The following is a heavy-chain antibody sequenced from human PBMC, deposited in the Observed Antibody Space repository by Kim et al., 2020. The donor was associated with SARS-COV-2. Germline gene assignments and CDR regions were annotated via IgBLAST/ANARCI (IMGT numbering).Heavy chain of an antibody. V-gene: IGHV5-10-1*01. Sequence: GESLKISCKGSGYSFTSYWISWVRQMPGKGLEWMGRIDPSDSYTNYSPSFQGHVTISADKSISTAYLQWSSLKASDTAMYYCARGDPDYGDYEPNSNWFDPWGQGTLVTVSS. CDR1: GYSFTSYW. D-gene: IGHD4-17*01. CDR2: IDPSDSYT. CDR3: ARGDPDYGDYEPNSNWFDP. J-gene: IGHJ5*02.